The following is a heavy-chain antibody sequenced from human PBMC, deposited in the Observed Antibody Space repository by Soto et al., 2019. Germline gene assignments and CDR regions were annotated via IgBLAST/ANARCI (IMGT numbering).Heavy chain of an antibody. D-gene: IGHD5-12*01. CDR2: IKDEADGGTT. J-gene: IGHJ4*02. V-gene: IGHV3-15*01. CDR3: TTGTWLPEDH. Sequence: DVEVVESGGGLVEPGGSLRLSCAASGFALTKAWMSWVRQAPGKGLEWVGRIKDEADGGTTDYAALLEDRFTISRDDSKNTMYLQMSSLRTDDTAVYYCTTGTWLPEDHWGPGTLVTVSS. CDR1: GFALTKAW.